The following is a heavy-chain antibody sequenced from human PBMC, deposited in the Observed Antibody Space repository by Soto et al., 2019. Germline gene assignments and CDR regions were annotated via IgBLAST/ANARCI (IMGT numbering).Heavy chain of an antibody. CDR1: GFTVSSNY. D-gene: IGHD2-21*02. CDR3: ASGAYCGGDCYSFDY. CDR2: IYSGGST. V-gene: IGHV3-53*04. J-gene: IGHJ4*02. Sequence: GGSLRLSCAASGFTVSSNYMSWVRQAPGKGLEWVSVIYSGGSTYYTDSVKDRFTISRHNSKNTLYLQMNSLRAEDTAVYYCASGAYCGGDCYSFDYWGQGTLVTVSS.